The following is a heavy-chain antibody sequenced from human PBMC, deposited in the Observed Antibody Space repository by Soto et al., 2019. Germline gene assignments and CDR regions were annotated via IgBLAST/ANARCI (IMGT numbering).Heavy chain of an antibody. CDR2: ISYDGSNK. CDR1: GFTFSSYG. CDR3: PKDSGLLGFGEFPDACDI. D-gene: IGHD3-10*01. V-gene: IGHV3-30*18. Sequence: QVQLVESGGGVVQPGRSLRLSCAASGFTFSSYGMHWVRQAPGKGLVWVAVISYDGSNKYYADSVKGRFTISRDNSKNPLYLQMNRLTADDTAMYYCPKDSGLLGFGEFPDACDIWGQGTMVTVSS. J-gene: IGHJ3*02.